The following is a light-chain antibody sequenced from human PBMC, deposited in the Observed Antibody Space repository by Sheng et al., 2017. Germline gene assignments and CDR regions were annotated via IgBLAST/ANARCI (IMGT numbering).Light chain of an antibody. J-gene: IGKJ1*01. CDR1: HDIKTY. CDR2: TAT. V-gene: IGKV1-39*01. Sequence: DIQMTQSPSSLSASVGDRVTISCRASHDIKTYLNWYQQKPGKVPRLLIETATVWQSAVPARFSGSGSGTHFLLTISSLEPEDFATYYCQQSFTLPWTFGQGTMVEIK. CDR3: QQSFTLPWT.